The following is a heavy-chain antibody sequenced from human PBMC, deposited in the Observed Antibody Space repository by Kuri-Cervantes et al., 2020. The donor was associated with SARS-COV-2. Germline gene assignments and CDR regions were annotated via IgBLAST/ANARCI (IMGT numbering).Heavy chain of an antibody. CDR3: ARVAKSGWNANNWFDP. J-gene: IGHJ5*02. Sequence: GESLKISCAASGFTVSSNYMSWVRQAPGKGLEWVSVIYSGGSTYYADSVKGRFTISRDNSKNTLYLQMNSLRAEDTAVHYCARVAKSGWNANNWFDPWGQGTLVTVSS. CDR2: IYSGGST. CDR1: GFTVSSNY. V-gene: IGHV3-66*01. D-gene: IGHD1-1*01.